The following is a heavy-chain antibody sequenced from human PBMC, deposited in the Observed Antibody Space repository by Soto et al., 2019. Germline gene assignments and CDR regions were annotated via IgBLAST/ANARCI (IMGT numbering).Heavy chain of an antibody. Sequence: EVQLLESGGGLVQPGGSLRLSCAASGFTFSSHAMSWVRQAPGKGLEWVSAISGNGDITYYADSVRGRFTISRDNSKNTVDLQMNSLRAEDTALYYCATGPFTLTSVYFYYGMGVWGQRTTVTVSS. CDR2: ISGNGDIT. J-gene: IGHJ6*02. V-gene: IGHV3-23*01. CDR1: GFTFSSHA. D-gene: IGHD3-9*01. CDR3: ATGPFTLTSVYFYYGMGV.